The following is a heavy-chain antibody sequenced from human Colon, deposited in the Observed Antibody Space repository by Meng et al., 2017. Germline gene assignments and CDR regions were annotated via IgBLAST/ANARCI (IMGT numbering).Heavy chain of an antibody. V-gene: IGHV4-61*08. D-gene: IGHD2-21*02. CDR1: GGSVSSGDYY. CDR2: VYYTGNT. J-gene: IGHJ5*02. Sequence: VQLQKSGPGLVRPSETLSLTCTVSGGSVSSGDYYWSWIRQPPGKGLEWLGYVYYTGNTNYNPSLKNRVTISLDTSNNQFSLKLTSMTAADAAIYYCARVNGDFDEAWFDPWGQGTLVTGSS. CDR3: ARVNGDFDEAWFDP.